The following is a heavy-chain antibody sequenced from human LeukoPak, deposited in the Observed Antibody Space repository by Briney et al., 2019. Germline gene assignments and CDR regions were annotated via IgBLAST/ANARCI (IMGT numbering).Heavy chain of an antibody. Sequence: SETLSLTCIVSGGSISNYDWSWIRQPAGKGLEWIGRMYTSGSPNYNPSLKSRVTISVDTSKNQFSLKLSSVTAADTAVYYCARTHYYGSGSYSYWFDPWGQGTLVTVSS. CDR2: MYTSGSP. J-gene: IGHJ5*02. D-gene: IGHD3-10*01. CDR3: ARTHYYGSGSYSYWFDP. CDR1: GGSISNYD. V-gene: IGHV4-4*07.